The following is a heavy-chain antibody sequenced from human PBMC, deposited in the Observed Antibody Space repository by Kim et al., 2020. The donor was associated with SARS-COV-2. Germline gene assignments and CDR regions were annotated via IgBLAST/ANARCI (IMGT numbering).Heavy chain of an antibody. V-gene: IGHV4-39*01. CDR2: IYYDGSI. CDR3: ARHDPYGSGSYAPYYFDY. CDR1: GGSISSSRYY. D-gene: IGHD3-10*01. Sequence: SETLSLTCSVSGGSISSSRYYWGWIRQPPGNGLEWIGTIYYDGSIYYNPSLKSRVTTSVDTSKNQFSLRLTSVTAADTAVYYCARHDPYGSGSYAPYYFDYWGQGTLVTVSS. J-gene: IGHJ4*02.